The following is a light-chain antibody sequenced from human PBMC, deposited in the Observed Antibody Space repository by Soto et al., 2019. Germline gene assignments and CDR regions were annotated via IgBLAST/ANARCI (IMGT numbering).Light chain of an antibody. CDR3: QQYHQWPIT. Sequence: IVLTQSPATQSVSQGETATLSCRASQSLYTNLAWYPQKPGQTPRVLIYAASTRATGIPGRFTGIGSGTEFTLTISSLQSEDFAVYYCQQYHQWPITFGQGTRLEIK. CDR1: QSLYTN. CDR2: AAS. J-gene: IGKJ5*01. V-gene: IGKV3-15*01.